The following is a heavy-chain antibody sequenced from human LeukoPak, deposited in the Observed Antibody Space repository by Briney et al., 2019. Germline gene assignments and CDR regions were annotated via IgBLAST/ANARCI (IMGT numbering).Heavy chain of an antibody. CDR1: GCSISSYY. V-gene: IGHV4-4*07. D-gene: IGHD1-26*01. CDR2: IYTSGST. J-gene: IGHJ4*02. CDR3: ARENSGSYREFDY. Sequence: PSETLSLTCTVSGCSISSYYWSWIRQPAGKGLEGIGRIYTSGSTNYNASLKSRVSMSVYTSKNQFSLKLSSVTAADTAVFYCARENSGSYREFDYWGQGTLVTVSS.